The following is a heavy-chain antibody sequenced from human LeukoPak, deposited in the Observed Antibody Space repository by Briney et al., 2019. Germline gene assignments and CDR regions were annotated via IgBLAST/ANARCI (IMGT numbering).Heavy chain of an antibody. CDR3: AGGRGDYSIRFDP. J-gene: IGHJ5*02. CDR2: IYYSGST. D-gene: IGHD4-17*01. Sequence: PSETLSLTCTVPGGSISSYYWSWIRQPPGKGLEWIGYIYYSGSTNYNPTLKSRVSISVDTSKNQFSLKLSSVTAADTAVYYCAGGRGDYSIRFDPWGQGTLVTVSS. CDR1: GGSISSYY. V-gene: IGHV4-59*01.